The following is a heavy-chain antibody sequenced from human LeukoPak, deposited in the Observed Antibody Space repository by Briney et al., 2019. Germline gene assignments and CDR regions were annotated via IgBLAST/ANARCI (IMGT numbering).Heavy chain of an antibody. V-gene: IGHV3-74*01. CDR1: GFTFSSYW. J-gene: IGHJ4*02. Sequence: PVGPLRLSCAASGFTFSSYWMHWVRQAPGKGLVWVSRISGDGSSTTYAESVKGRFTISRDNAKNTLYLQMNSLRAEDTAVYYCARELPFDYWGQGTLVTVSS. CDR3: ARELPFDY. CDR2: ISGDGSST.